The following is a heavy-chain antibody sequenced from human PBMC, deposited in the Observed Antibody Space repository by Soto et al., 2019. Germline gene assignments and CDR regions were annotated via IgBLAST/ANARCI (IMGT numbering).Heavy chain of an antibody. CDR2: IYYSGST. J-gene: IGHJ4*02. V-gene: IGHV4-30-4*01. CDR1: GGSISSGDYY. Sequence: QVQLQESGPGLVKPSQTLSLTCTVSGGSISSGDYYWSWIRQPPGKGLEWIGYIYYSGSTYYNPSLKRRVTISVDTSKNQFSLKLSSVTAADTAVYYCARVAYYDSSGYYPYYFDYWGQGTLVTVSS. D-gene: IGHD3-22*01. CDR3: ARVAYYDSSGYYPYYFDY.